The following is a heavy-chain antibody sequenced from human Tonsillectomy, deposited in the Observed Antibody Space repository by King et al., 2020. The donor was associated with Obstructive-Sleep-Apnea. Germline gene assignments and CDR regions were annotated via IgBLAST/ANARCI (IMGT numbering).Heavy chain of an antibody. V-gene: IGHV2-70*11. CDR3: ARTPPYSGSSVGWFDP. Sequence: VTLKESGPALVKPTQTLTLTCTFSGFSLSTSGMCVSWIRQPPGKALEWLARIDWDDDKYYSTSLKTRLTISKDTSKNQVVLTMTNMDPVDTATYYCARTPPYSGSSVGWFDPWGQGTLVTVSS. CDR2: IDWDDDK. CDR1: GFSLSTSGMC. D-gene: IGHD1-26*01. J-gene: IGHJ5*02.